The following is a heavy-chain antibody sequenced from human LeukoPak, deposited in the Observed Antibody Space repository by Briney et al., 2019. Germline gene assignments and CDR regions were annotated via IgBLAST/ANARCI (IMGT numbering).Heavy chain of an antibody. V-gene: IGHV1-2*02. CDR2: INPNSGGT. Sequence: GASVKVSCKASGYTFTGYYMHWVRQAPGQGLEWMGWINPNSGGTNYAQKFQGRVTMTRDTSISTAYMELSGLRSDDTAVYYCARSTYYDSSGFDIWGQGTMVTVSS. CDR3: ARSTYYDSSGFDI. CDR1: GYTFTGYY. D-gene: IGHD3-22*01. J-gene: IGHJ3*02.